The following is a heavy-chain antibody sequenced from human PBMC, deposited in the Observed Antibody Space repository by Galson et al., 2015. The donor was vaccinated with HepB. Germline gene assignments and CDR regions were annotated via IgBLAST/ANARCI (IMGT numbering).Heavy chain of an antibody. D-gene: IGHD3-10*01. J-gene: IGHJ2*01. Sequence: SLRLSCAASGFTFSSYAMSWVRQAPGKGLEWVSAFSSSGGSTYYADSVKGRFTISRDNSKNPLYLQMHSLRAEDTAVYYCSKVGSRSYFDYWYFEFWGGGTLVTVTS. CDR2: FSSSGGST. CDR1: GFTFSSYA. CDR3: SKVGSRSYFDYWYFEF. V-gene: IGHV3-23*01.